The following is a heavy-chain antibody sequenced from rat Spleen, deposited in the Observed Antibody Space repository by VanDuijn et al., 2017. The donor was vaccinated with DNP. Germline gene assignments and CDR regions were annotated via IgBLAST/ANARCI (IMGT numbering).Heavy chain of an antibody. D-gene: IGHD1-11*01. J-gene: IGHJ2*01. CDR3: ARSRGGYSEAPFDY. V-gene: IGHV3-3*01. CDR1: GYSITSSYR. Sequence: EVQLQESGPGLVKPSQSLSLTCSVTGYSITSSYRWNWIRKFPGNKLEWMGYIDSAGSTNYNPSLKSRISITRDTSKNQFFLQVNSVTTEDTATYYCARSRGGYSEAPFDYWGQGVMVTVSS. CDR2: IDSAGST.